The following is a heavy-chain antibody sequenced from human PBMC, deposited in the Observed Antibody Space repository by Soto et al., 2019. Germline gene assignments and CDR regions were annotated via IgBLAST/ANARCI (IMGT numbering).Heavy chain of an antibody. Sequence: PGGSLRLSCVASGFTFTSFWMSWVRQAPGKGLEWVANIKADGSEKRYVDSVKGRFTISRDNANNLVYLQMNSLRAEDTALYFCGRDEVRNGVGVWGQGTTVTVSS. CDR2: IKADGSEK. CDR3: GRDEVRNGVGV. J-gene: IGHJ6*02. CDR1: GFTFTSFW. V-gene: IGHV3-7*01.